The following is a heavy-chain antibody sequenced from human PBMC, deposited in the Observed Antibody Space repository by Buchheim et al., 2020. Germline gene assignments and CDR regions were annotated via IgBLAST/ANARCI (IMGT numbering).Heavy chain of an antibody. CDR3: ARGSEIAAPEYYYYGMDV. CDR1: GFTFSSYW. D-gene: IGHD6-6*01. V-gene: IGHV3-21*01. CDR2: ISSSSSYI. J-gene: IGHJ6*02. Sequence: EVQLVESGGGLVQPGGSLRLSCAASGFTFSSYWMSWVRQAPGKGLEWVSSISSSSSYIYYADSVKGRFTISRDNAKNSLYLQMNSLRAEDTAVYYCARGSEIAAPEYYYYGMDVWGQGTT.